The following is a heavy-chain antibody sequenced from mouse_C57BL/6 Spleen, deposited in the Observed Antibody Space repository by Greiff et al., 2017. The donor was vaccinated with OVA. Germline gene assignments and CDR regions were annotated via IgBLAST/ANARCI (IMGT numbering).Heavy chain of an antibody. D-gene: IGHD2-4*01. CDR2: ISSGSSTI. V-gene: IGHV5-17*01. CDR3: AAYDYDEDYAMDY. J-gene: IGHJ4*01. CDR1: GFTFSDYG. Sequence: DVHLVESGGGLVKPGGSLKLSCAASGFTFSDYGMHWVRQAPEKGLEWVAYISSGSSTIYYADTVKGRFTISRDNAKNTLFLQMTSLRSEDTAMYYCAAYDYDEDYAMDYWGQGTSVTVSS.